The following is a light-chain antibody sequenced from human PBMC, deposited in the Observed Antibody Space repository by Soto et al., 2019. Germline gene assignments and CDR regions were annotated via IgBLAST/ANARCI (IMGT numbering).Light chain of an antibody. V-gene: IGLV2-14*03. CDR3: SSFTSNRIDV. Sequence: QSVLTQPTSVSVSPGQSITISCTGNHNDIGTYDYVPWYQQHPGRAPRLLIHGVTTRPSEISGRFSTSKSGLTAPLTISGLQPEDEADYYCSSFTSNRIDVFGLGTKVTVL. CDR1: HNDIGTYDY. CDR2: GVT. J-gene: IGLJ1*01.